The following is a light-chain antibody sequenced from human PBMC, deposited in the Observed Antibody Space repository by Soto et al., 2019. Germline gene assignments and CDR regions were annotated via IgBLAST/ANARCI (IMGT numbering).Light chain of an antibody. Sequence: IFFTQSPATLSLSPGERATLSFRASQSVSTYLAWYQQKPGQAPRRLIYDASNRATGIPARFSGSGSGTDFTLTISSLEPEDFAIYYCQQRYNWPPITFGQGTRLEI. CDR2: DAS. V-gene: IGKV3-11*01. CDR1: QSVSTY. J-gene: IGKJ5*01. CDR3: QQRYNWPPIT.